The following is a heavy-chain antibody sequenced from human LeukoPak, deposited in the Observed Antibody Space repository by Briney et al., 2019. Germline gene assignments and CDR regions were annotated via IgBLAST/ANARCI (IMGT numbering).Heavy chain of an antibody. CDR3: ARAGYYGSGSYRRYYGMDV. Sequence: SETLSLTCAVYGGSFSGYYWSWIRQPPGKGLEWIGEINHSGSTNYNPSLKSRVTISVDTSKNQFSLKLSSVTAAGTAVYYCARAGYYGSGSYRRYYGMDVWGKGTTVTVSS. V-gene: IGHV4-34*01. CDR1: GGSFSGYY. D-gene: IGHD3-10*01. CDR2: INHSGST. J-gene: IGHJ6*04.